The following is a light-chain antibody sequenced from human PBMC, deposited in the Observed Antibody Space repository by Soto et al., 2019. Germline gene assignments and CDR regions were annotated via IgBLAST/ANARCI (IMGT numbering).Light chain of an antibody. CDR3: SSYSSTSTRRL. CDR2: DVT. Sequence: QSALTQPASVSGSPGQSITIPCTGTSNDIGGYNYVSWYQQFPGKARKLIIYDVTNRPSGVSFRFAGSHSGNTASLTISWLQAEGEDCYHCSSYSSTSTRRLFGAGTKLTVL. CDR1: SNDIGGYNY. V-gene: IGLV2-14*03. J-gene: IGLJ1*01.